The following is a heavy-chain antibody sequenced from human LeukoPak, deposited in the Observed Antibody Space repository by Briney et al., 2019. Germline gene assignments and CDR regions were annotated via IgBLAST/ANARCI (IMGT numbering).Heavy chain of an antibody. CDR2: LHYRGTH. V-gene: IGHV4-39*01. D-gene: IGHD5-24*01. CDR1: DDSISTNSYY. CDR3: SRVDDSYKQGNF. J-gene: IGHJ4*02. Sequence: SPAETLTLTCTVSDDSISTNSYYWTWIRQPPGKALEWVATLHYRGTHYSSPSLSSRISIFVDTSQSQFSLQVRSVTASDTAMYYCSRVDDSYKQGNFWGQGTLVSVSS.